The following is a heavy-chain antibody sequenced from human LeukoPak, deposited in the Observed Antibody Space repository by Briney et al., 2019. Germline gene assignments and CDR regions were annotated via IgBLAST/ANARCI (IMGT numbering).Heavy chain of an antibody. D-gene: IGHD6-19*01. V-gene: IGHV1-69*06. J-gene: IGHJ4*02. Sequence: ASVTVSCKASGYTFTGYYMHWVRQAPGQGLEWMGGIIPIFGTANYAQKFQGRVTITADKSTSTAYMELSSLRSEDTAVYYCARVEQWLLPVDYWGQGTLVTVSS. CDR1: GYTFTGYY. CDR3: ARVEQWLLPVDY. CDR2: IIPIFGTA.